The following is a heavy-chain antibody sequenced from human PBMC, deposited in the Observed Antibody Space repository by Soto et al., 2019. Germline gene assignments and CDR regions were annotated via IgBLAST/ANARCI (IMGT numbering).Heavy chain of an antibody. D-gene: IGHD3-22*01. CDR1: GGTFSSYA. CDR2: IIPIFGTA. V-gene: IGHV1-69*13. Sequence: SVKVSCKASGGTFSSYAISWARQAPGQGLEWMGGIIPIFGTANYAQKFQGRVTITADESTSTAYMELSSLRSEDTAVYYCAGLTPYYDSSGCPWGQGTMVTVSS. J-gene: IGHJ3*01. CDR3: AGLTPYYDSSGCP.